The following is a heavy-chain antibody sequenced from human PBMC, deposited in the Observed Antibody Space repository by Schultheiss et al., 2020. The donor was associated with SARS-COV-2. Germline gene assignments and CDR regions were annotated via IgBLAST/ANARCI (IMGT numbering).Heavy chain of an antibody. CDR3: ARITANDYGDYGGAYYFDY. D-gene: IGHD4-17*01. V-gene: IGHV4-31*11. J-gene: IGHJ4*02. Sequence: SETLSLTCAVSGYSISSGYYWNWIRQHPGKGLEWIGYIYYSGSTNYNPSLKSRVTISVDTSKNQFSLKLSSVTAADTAVYYCARITANDYGDYGGAYYFDYWGQGTLVTVSS. CDR1: GYSISSGYY. CDR2: IYYSGST.